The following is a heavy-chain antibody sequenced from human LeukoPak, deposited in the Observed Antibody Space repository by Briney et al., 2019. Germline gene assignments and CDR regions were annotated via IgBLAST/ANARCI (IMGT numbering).Heavy chain of an antibody. D-gene: IGHD3-22*01. J-gene: IGHJ4*02. V-gene: IGHV1-2*02. CDR2: INPNSGGT. CDR3: ASSDSSGYSPPFY. Sequence: ASVKVSCKASGYTFTGYYMRWVRQAPGQGLEWMGWINPNSGGTNYAQKFQGRVTMTRDTSISTAYMELSRLRSDDTAVYYCASSDSSGYSPPFYWGQGTLVTVSS. CDR1: GYTFTGYY.